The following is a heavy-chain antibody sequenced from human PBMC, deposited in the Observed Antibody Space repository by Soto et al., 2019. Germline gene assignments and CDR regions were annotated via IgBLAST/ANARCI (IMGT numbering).Heavy chain of an antibody. Sequence: QVPLVQSGAEVKKPGSSVKVSCKASGGTFSSYAISWVRQAPGQGLEWMGGIIPIFGTANYAQKFQGRVTITADESTSTAYMELSSLKSEDTAVYYCARDQTAYCGGDCYSHFDYWGQGTLVTVSS. V-gene: IGHV1-69*01. D-gene: IGHD2-21*02. CDR1: GGTFSSYA. CDR3: ARDQTAYCGGDCYSHFDY. J-gene: IGHJ4*02. CDR2: IIPIFGTA.